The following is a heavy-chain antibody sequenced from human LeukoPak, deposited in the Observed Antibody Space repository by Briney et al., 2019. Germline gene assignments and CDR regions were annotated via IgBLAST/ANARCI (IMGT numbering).Heavy chain of an antibody. V-gene: IGHV3-23*01. Sequence: NPGGSLRLSCAASGFTFSSYAMSWVRQAPGKGLEWVSAISGSGGNTYYADSVKGRFTISRDNPKNTLYLQMNSLRAEDTAVYYCAKSPTIFGVVITYFDYWGQGTLVTVSS. D-gene: IGHD3-3*02. CDR3: AKSPTIFGVVITYFDY. CDR2: ISGSGGNT. J-gene: IGHJ4*02. CDR1: GFTFSSYA.